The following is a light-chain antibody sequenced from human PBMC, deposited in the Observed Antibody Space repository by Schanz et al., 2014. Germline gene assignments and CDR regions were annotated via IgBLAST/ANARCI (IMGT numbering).Light chain of an antibody. CDR2: DVS. CDR3: CSYAGSNNVV. J-gene: IGLJ2*01. V-gene: IGLV2-8*01. Sequence: QSALTQPASVSGSPGQSITISCTGTSSDVGGYNYVSWYQQHPGKAPKLMIYDVSDRPSGVPDRFSGSKSGNTASLTVSGLQAEDEAHYYCCSYAGSNNVVFGGGTKLTVL. CDR1: SSDVGGYNY.